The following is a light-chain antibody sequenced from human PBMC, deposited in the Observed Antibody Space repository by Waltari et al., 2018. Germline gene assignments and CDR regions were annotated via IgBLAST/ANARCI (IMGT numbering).Light chain of an antibody. V-gene: IGKV3-11*01. CDR1: QNLSSY. J-gene: IGKJ4*01. CDR2: DAS. CDR3: QQRSTWPLT. Sequence: EIVLTQSPATLSLSPGERATLSCRASQNLSSYFAWYQQKPGQPPRLLIYDASNRAAGIPARFSGTGSGTDFTLTISSLEPEDFVVYYCQQRSTWPLTFGGGTKVEI.